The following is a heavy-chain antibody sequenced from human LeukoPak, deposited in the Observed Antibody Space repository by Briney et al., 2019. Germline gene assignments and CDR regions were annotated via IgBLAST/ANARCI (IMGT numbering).Heavy chain of an antibody. CDR2: IWYDGSNK. J-gene: IGHJ3*02. V-gene: IGHV3-33*01. Sequence: GGSLRLSCAASGFTFSSYGMHWVRQAPGKGLEWVAVIWYDGSNKYYADSVKGRFTISRDNSKNTLYLRMNSLRAEDTAVYYCARDNSSGWYEVYAFDIWGQGTMVTVSS. D-gene: IGHD6-19*01. CDR1: GFTFSSYG. CDR3: ARDNSSGWYEVYAFDI.